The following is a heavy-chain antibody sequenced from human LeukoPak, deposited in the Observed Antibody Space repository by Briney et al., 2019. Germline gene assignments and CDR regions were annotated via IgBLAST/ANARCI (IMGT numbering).Heavy chain of an antibody. J-gene: IGHJ6*02. Sequence: GRSLRLSCAVSGFTFSSYGMHWVRQAPGKGLEGVAVIWYDGNNKYYADFVKSRINISRDNSKNTMYLQLNSLRAEDTAVYNCARDGGRREDGMGVWGQGTTVTVSS. CDR1: GFTFSSYG. V-gene: IGHV3-33*01. D-gene: IGHD2-15*01. CDR2: IWYDGNNK. CDR3: ARDGGRREDGMGV.